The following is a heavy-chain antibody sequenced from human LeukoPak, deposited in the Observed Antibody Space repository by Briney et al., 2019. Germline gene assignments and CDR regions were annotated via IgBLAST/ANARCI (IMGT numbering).Heavy chain of an antibody. CDR3: AGGGDGYQPRFDF. V-gene: IGHV4-59*01. J-gene: IGHJ4*02. D-gene: IGHD5-24*01. CDR2: NYYSGST. CDR1: GGSIGSYY. Sequence: PSETLSLTCTVSGGSIGSYYRSWIRQPPGKGLEWIGCNYYSGSTNYDPSLKSRVTISADTFKNQFSLKLSSATAADTAVYFCAGGGDGYQPRFDFWGQGTLVTVSS.